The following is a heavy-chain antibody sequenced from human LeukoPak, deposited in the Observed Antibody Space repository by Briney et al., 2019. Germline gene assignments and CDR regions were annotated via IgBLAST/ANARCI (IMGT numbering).Heavy chain of an antibody. D-gene: IGHD2-15*01. J-gene: IGHJ5*02. Sequence: SETLSLTCTVSGGSISSSSYYWGWIRQPPGKGLEWIGSIYYSGSTYYNPSLKSRVTISVDTSKNQFSLKLSSVTAADTAVYYCARQGGYCSGGSCYSGWFDPWGQGTLVTVSS. V-gene: IGHV4-39*01. CDR2: IYYSGST. CDR1: GGSISSSSYY. CDR3: ARQGGYCSGGSCYSGWFDP.